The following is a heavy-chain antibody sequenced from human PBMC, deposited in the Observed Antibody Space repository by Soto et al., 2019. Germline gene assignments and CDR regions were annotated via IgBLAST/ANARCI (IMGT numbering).Heavy chain of an antibody. CDR1: GFNFSKYW. D-gene: IGHD3-10*01. CDR2: IKDDGSEK. Sequence: EVQLMESGGDLVQPGGSLRLSCAVSGFNFSKYWMTWVRLAPGRGLEWLANIKDDGSEKFYADSVKGRFTVSRDNTHNSLYLQMNNLRAEDTALYYCARGFLSFWGQGTQVIVSS. J-gene: IGHJ4*02. V-gene: IGHV3-7*04. CDR3: ARGFLSF.